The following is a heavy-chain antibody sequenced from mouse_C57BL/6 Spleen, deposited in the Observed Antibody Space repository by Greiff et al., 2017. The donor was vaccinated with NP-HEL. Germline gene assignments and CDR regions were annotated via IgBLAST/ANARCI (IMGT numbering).Heavy chain of an antibody. J-gene: IGHJ4*01. D-gene: IGHD1-1*01. CDR3: TRYYYGSSSSMDY. V-gene: IGHV5-9-1*02. CDR1: GFTFSSYA. CDR2: ISSGGDYI. Sequence: EVKLVESGEGLVKPGGSLKLSCAASGFTFSSYAMSWVRQTPEKRLEWVAYISSGGDYIYYADTVKGRFTISRDNARNTLYLQMSSLKSEDTAMYYCTRYYYGSSSSMDYWGQGTSVTVSS.